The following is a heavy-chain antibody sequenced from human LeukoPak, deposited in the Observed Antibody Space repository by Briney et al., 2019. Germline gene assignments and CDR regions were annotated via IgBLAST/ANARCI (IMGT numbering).Heavy chain of an antibody. CDR1: DGSISSSSYY. J-gene: IGHJ4*02. CDR2: IYYSGNT. CDR3: ASNTVTAAH. V-gene: IGHV4-39*01. D-gene: IGHD4-17*01. Sequence: SETLSLTCTVSDGSISSSSYYWGWIRQPPGKGLEWIGSIYYSGNTYYNPSLKSRVTISADTSKNQFSLKLSSVTAADTAVYYFASNTVTAAHWGQGTLVTVSS.